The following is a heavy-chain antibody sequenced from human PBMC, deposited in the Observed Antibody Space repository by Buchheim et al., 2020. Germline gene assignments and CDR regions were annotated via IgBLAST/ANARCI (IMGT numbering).Heavy chain of an antibody. CDR1: GFAFNTHA. J-gene: IGHJ2*01. CDR2: ISSSGSTI. Sequence: VQLVEPGGGVVQPGESLRLSCAASGFAFNTHAMHWVRQAPGKGLEWVSYISSSGSTIYYADSVKGRFTISRDNAKNSLYLQMNSLRAEDTAVYYCARDLITTHDVRLQNWYFDLWGRGTL. V-gene: IGHV3-48*04. D-gene: IGHD3-22*01. CDR3: ARDLITTHDVRLQNWYFDL.